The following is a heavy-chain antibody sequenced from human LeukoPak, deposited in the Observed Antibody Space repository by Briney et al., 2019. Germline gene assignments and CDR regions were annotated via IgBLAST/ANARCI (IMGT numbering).Heavy chain of an antibody. J-gene: IGHJ5*02. D-gene: IGHD5-18*01. CDR1: GFTFSTSW. CDR2: VSTDGSTT. CDR3: ARSIGYVES. Sequence: GGSLRLSCAASGFTFSTSWMHWVRQASGKGLEWVSHVSTDGSTTAYADSVKGRFTISRENAKNTVYLQMYSLRAEDTAVYYCARSIGYVESWGQGTLVTVSS. V-gene: IGHV3-74*01.